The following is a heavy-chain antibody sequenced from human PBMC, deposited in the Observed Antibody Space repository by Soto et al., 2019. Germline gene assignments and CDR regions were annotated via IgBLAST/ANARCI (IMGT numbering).Heavy chain of an antibody. Sequence: SETLSLTCIVSGESISSNSYYWGWIRQPPGKGLEWIGSIYYSGRTYYNPSFKSRVTISIDTSKNQFSLKLSSVTATDTAVYYCARQRTTVVTQAYFDHWGQGALVTVSS. V-gene: IGHV4-39*01. CDR3: ARQRTTVVTQAYFDH. J-gene: IGHJ4*02. CDR1: GESISSNSYY. D-gene: IGHD2-21*02. CDR2: IYYSGRT.